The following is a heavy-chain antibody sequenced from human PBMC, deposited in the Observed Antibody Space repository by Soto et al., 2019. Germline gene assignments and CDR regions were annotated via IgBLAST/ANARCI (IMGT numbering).Heavy chain of an antibody. CDR2: IESGGST. J-gene: IGHJ6*02. V-gene: IGHV3-53*01. D-gene: IGHD2-15*01. Sequence: GGSLRLSCNASGVTVSSTYMSWVRQAPGMGLEGVAVIESGGSTHYADSVKGRFTISRDIPKNMIYLQLHTLRAEDTAVYYCAKDLGPLRLLNYYFYGLDVWGQGNTVTVSS. CDR1: GVTVSSTY. CDR3: AKDLGPLRLLNYYFYGLDV.